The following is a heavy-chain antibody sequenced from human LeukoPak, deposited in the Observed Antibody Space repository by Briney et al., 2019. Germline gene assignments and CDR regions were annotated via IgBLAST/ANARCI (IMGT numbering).Heavy chain of an antibody. V-gene: IGHV4-4*07. CDR1: GGSISSSY. CDR2: IYASGSS. J-gene: IGHJ4*02. D-gene: IGHD1-20*01. CDR3: ARGTGRGITGTTYIF. Sequence: PSETLSLTCNVSGGSISSSYWSWIRQPAGKGLEWIGRIYASGSSNYNPSLKSRVTMSVDTSKNQFTLNLSSVTAADTAVYYCARGTGRGITGTTYIFWGQGTLVTVSS.